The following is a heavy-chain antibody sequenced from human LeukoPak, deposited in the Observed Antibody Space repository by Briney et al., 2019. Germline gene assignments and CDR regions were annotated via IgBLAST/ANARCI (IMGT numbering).Heavy chain of an antibody. V-gene: IGHV3-30*18. D-gene: IGHD1-26*01. CDR3: AKDLDSGSYYLDY. CDR1: GFTFSSYG. CDR2: ISYDGSKQ. Sequence: GGSLRLSCAASGFTFSSYGMHWARQAPGKGLEWVSFISYDGSKQYYADSVKGRFTISRDNPKNTLYLQMNSLRPEDTAVYYCAKDLDSGSYYLDYWGQGTLVTVSS. J-gene: IGHJ4*02.